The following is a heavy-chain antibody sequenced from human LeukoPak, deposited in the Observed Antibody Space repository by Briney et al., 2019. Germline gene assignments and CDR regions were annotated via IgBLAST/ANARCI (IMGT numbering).Heavy chain of an antibody. Sequence: PSETLSLTCTVSGGSISSYYWSWIRQPAGKGLEWIGRIYTSGSTNYNPSLKSRVTISGDTSKNQFSLKLSSVTAVDTAVYYCARDVWFGAGRTFDYWGQGTLVTVSS. J-gene: IGHJ4*02. CDR1: GGSISSYY. CDR2: IYTSGST. V-gene: IGHV4-4*07. D-gene: IGHD3-10*01. CDR3: ARDVWFGAGRTFDY.